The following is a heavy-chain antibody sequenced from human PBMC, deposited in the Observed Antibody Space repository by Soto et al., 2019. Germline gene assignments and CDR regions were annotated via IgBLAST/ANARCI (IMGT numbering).Heavy chain of an antibody. D-gene: IGHD6-19*01. CDR1: GGSISSGGYS. J-gene: IGHJ4*02. Sequence: QLQLQESGSGLVKPAQTLSLTCAVSGGSISSGGYSWSWIRQPPGKGLEWIGYIYHSGSTYYNPSLKSRVTISVDRSKNQFSLKLSSVTAADTAVYYCARAGGLGAVAVDYWGQGTLVTVSS. CDR2: IYHSGST. CDR3: ARAGGLGAVAVDY. V-gene: IGHV4-30-2*01.